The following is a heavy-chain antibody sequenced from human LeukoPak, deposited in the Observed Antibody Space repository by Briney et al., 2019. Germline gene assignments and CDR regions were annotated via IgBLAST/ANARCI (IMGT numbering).Heavy chain of an antibody. CDR1: GYTFTSYD. Sequence: ASVKVSCKASGYTFTSYDINWVRQATGQGLEWMGWMNPNSGNTGYAQKFQGRVTMTRNTSISTAYMELSSLRSEDTAVYYWARADSGDYGGNYWAKETLVTVS. V-gene: IGHV1-8*01. CDR3: ARADSGDYGGNY. J-gene: IGHJ4*02. CDR2: MNPNSGNT. D-gene: IGHD4-17*01.